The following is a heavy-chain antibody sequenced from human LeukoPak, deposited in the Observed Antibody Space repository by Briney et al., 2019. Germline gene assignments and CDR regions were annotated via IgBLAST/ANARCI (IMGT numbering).Heavy chain of an antibody. CDR1: GFSFSSYA. CDR3: AKGGNWNYGYYFDY. V-gene: IGHV3-23*01. D-gene: IGHD1-7*01. CDR2: ISGDGGST. J-gene: IGHJ4*02. Sequence: GGSLRLSCAASGFSFSSYALSWVREAPGRGLVWVSAISGDGGSTYYADSVKGRFTISRDNSKNTLYLQLNSLRAEDTAVYYGAKGGNWNYGYYFDYWGQGTLVTVSS.